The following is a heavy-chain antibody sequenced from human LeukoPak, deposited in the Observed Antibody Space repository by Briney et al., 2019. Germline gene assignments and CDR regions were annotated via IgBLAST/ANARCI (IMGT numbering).Heavy chain of an antibody. Sequence: GGSLRLSCAASGFTFSSYAMSWVPHTPGKGLEWVSAVSGSDGRTYYADSVKGRFTISRDNSKNTLYLQMNSLRAEDTAVYYCAKGFSTALDYWGQGTLVTVSS. D-gene: IGHD2-21*02. J-gene: IGHJ4*02. CDR1: GFTFSSYA. CDR3: AKGFSTALDY. CDR2: VSGSDGRT. V-gene: IGHV3-23*01.